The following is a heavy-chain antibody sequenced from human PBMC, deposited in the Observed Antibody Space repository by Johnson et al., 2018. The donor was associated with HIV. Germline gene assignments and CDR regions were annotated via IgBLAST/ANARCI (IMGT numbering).Heavy chain of an antibody. J-gene: IGHJ3*02. CDR2: ISGGST. V-gene: IGHV3-38-3*01. CDR1: GFTVSSNE. Sequence: VQLVESRGVLVQPGGSLRLSCAASGFTVSSNEMSWVRQAPGKGLEWVSSISGGSTYYADSRKGRFTISRDNSKNTLHLQMNSLRAEDTGLYYCAGESPYYYDSSGRQNDAFDIWGQGTTVTVAS. CDR3: AGESPYYYDSSGRQNDAFDI. D-gene: IGHD3-22*01.